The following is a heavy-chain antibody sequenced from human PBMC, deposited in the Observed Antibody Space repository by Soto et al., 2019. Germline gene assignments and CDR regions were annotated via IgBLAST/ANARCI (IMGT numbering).Heavy chain of an antibody. CDR1: GFSLRTGAVG. CDR3: AHSPIFHEGHDSFDI. Sequence: SGPTLVNPTQPLTLTCTFSGFSLRTGAVGVGWIRQPPGKALEFLALIYWNDDKRYSPSLKSRLTITKDTSKNQVALTMTGMDTVDTATYYCAHSPIFHEGHDSFDIWGQGTMVTVSS. D-gene: IGHD3-3*01. CDR2: IYWNDDK. V-gene: IGHV2-5*01. J-gene: IGHJ3*02.